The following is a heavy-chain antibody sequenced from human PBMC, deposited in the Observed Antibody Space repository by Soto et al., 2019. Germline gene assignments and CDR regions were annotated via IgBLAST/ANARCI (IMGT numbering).Heavy chain of an antibody. V-gene: IGHV3-33*01. CDR2: IWYDGSDK. CDR1: GFTLSSNG. D-gene: IGHD4-4*01. Sequence: GGSLRLSCAASGFTLSSNGMHWVRQAPGKGLEWVAFIWYDGSDKYYADSVKGRFTISRDNSKNTLYLQMNSLRAEDAAVYYCARDRYPNYPPDAFDIWGQGTLVTVSS. CDR3: ARDRYPNYPPDAFDI. J-gene: IGHJ3*02.